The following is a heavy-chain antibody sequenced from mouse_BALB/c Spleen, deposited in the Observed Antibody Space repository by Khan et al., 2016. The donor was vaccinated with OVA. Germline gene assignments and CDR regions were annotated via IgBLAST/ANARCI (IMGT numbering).Heavy chain of an antibody. J-gene: IGHJ3*01. CDR1: GYTFTDYE. D-gene: IGHD1-3*01. CDR2: IDPETGGT. CDR3: TIYLYCVGLVY. Sequence: QVQLQQSGAELVRPGASVTLSCKASGYTFTDYEIHWVKQTPVYGLEWIGAIDPETGGTAYNQRFKGKATLTADKSSSTAYMELRSLTSEDSAVSYCTIYLYCVGLVYWGQGTLVAVSA. V-gene: IGHV1-15*01.